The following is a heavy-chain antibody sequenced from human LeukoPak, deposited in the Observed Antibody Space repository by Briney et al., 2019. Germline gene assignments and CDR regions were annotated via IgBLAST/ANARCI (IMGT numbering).Heavy chain of an antibody. V-gene: IGHV4-38-2*02. J-gene: IGHJ3*02. D-gene: IGHD3-3*01. CDR1: GHSISTDYY. Sequence: PSETLSLTCTVSGHSISTDYYWAWVRQPPGKGLEWIGSIYHSGSTYYGPALKSRVTISVDTSKNQSSLKLSSVTAADTAVYYCARGSSGNYDFWSGEGLNAFDIWGQGTMVTVSS. CDR3: ARGSSGNYDFWSGEGLNAFDI. CDR2: IYHSGST.